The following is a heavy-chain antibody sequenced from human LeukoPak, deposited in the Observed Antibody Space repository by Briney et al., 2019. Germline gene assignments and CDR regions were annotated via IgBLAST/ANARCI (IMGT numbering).Heavy chain of an antibody. D-gene: IGHD2-15*01. Sequence: GGSLRLSCAASGFIFDDYAMHWVRQAPGQGLEWVSLISGDGGSTYYADSVKGRFTISRDNSKNSLYLQMNSLRTEDTALYYCAKAKERYCSGGSCVKTAAFDIWGQGTMVTVSS. V-gene: IGHV3-43*02. CDR3: AKAKERYCSGGSCVKTAAFDI. CDR2: ISGDGGST. CDR1: GFIFDDYA. J-gene: IGHJ3*02.